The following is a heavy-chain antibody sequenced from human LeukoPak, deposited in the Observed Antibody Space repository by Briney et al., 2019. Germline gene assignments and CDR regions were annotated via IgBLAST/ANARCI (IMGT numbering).Heavy chain of an antibody. Sequence: GGSLRLSCAASGFTFSSYDMHWVRQATGKGLEWVSAIGTAGDTYYPGSVKGRFTISRENAKNSLYLQMNSLRAGDTAVYYCARARLLEWSYYFDYWGQGTLVTVSS. CDR3: ARARLLEWSYYFDY. CDR1: GFTFSSYD. J-gene: IGHJ4*02. CDR2: IGTAGDT. V-gene: IGHV3-13*01. D-gene: IGHD3-3*01.